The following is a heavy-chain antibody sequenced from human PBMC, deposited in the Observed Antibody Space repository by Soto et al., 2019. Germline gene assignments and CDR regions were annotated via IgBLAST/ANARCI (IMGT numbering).Heavy chain of an antibody. CDR1: GDSISSHS. J-gene: IGHJ4*02. CDR2: IYYSGTT. V-gene: IGHV4-59*11. Sequence: SETLSLTCTVSGDSISSHSWSWIRQPPGKGLEWIGYIYYSGTTSYNPSLESRVTISVDTSKSQFSLRLSAVTAADTAVYYCASRTTVFGSGSYLDSWGQGTLVTVSS. CDR3: ASRTTVFGSGSYLDS. D-gene: IGHD3-10*01.